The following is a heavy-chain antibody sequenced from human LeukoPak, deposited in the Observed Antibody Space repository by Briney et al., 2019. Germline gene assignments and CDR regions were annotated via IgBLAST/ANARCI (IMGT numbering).Heavy chain of an antibody. D-gene: IGHD3-10*01. V-gene: IGHV1-3*01. J-gene: IGHJ4*02. Sequence: ASVKVSCKASGYTFTSYAMHWVRQAPGQRLEWMGWINAGNGNTKYAQKLQGRVTMTTDTSTSTAYMELRSLRSDDTAVYYCARSPDVLLWFGDPSFDYWGQGTLVTVSS. CDR3: ARSPDVLLWFGDPSFDY. CDR1: GYTFTSYA. CDR2: INAGNGNT.